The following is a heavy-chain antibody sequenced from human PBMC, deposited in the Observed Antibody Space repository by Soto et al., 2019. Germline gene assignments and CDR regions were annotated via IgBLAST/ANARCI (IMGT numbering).Heavy chain of an antibody. CDR3: VRDLGSGYDPGDY. J-gene: IGHJ4*02. Sequence: QVQLVQSGAEVKKPGSSVKVSCKASGGTFTIFAVSWVRQAPGQGLEWMGGIIPIIGTTNYAQRFQGRITXSXDXXTSTAYMELSSLKCEDTAMYYCVRDLGSGYDPGDYWGQGTLVTVSS. D-gene: IGHD5-12*01. CDR2: IIPIIGTT. CDR1: GGTFTIFA. V-gene: IGHV1-69*05.